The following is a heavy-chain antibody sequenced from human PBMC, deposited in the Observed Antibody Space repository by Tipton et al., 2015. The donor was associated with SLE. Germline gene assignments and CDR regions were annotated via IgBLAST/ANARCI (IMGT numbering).Heavy chain of an antibody. D-gene: IGHD3-16*01. J-gene: IGHJ4*01. CDR2: ISHTGGT. Sequence: AGLVKPSETLTLTCGVFGGSFGYDYWSWIRQPPGKGLEWIGEISHTGGTNYNPSLMGRVTISGDTSKNQFSLNLSSVTAADTAVYYCARDGLRRPYGYGAFDYWGHGTLVTVSS. CDR3: ARDGLRRPYGYGAFDY. CDR1: GGSFGYDY. V-gene: IGHV4-34*01.